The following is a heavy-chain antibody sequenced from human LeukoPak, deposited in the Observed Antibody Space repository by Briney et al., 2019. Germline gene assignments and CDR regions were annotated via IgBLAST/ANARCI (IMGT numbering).Heavy chain of an antibody. V-gene: IGHV3-23*01. CDR1: GFTFSSYA. Sequence: PGGSLRLSCAASGFTFSSYAMSWVRQAPGKGLEWVSVISGSGSSTYYADSVWGRFTISRDNSKNTVYLQMNSLRAEDTAVYYCAREVGYFDYWGQGTLVTVSS. D-gene: IGHD3-22*01. J-gene: IGHJ4*02. CDR3: AREVGYFDY. CDR2: ISGSGSST.